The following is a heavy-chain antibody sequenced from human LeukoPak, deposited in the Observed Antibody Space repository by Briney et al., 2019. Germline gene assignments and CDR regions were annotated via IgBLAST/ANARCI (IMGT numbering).Heavy chain of an antibody. V-gene: IGHV3-74*01. CDR1: GFTFSTYW. CDR3: ARAPSEIGGYYPEYFRH. Sequence: GGSLRLSCAASGFTFSTYWMHWVRQAPGKGPVWVSRIKSDGSTNYADSVKGRFTISRDNAKNTVSLQMNSLRPEDTGVYYCARAPSEIGGYYPEYFRHWGQGTLVTVSS. CDR2: IKSDGST. J-gene: IGHJ1*01. D-gene: IGHD3-22*01.